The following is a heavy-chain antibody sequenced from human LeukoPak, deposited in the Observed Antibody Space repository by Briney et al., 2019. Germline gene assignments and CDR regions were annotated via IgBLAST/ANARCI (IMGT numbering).Heavy chain of an antibody. CDR2: VRYDGSNK. D-gene: IGHD6-13*01. J-gene: IGHJ4*02. V-gene: IGHV3-30*02. CDR1: GFTFSSYG. CDR3: AKDRGSSWTFDY. Sequence: GGSLRLSCVASGFTFSSYGMHWVRQAPGKGLEWVAFVRYDGSNKYYADSVKGRFTISRDNSKNTMYLQMNSLRVEDTAVYYCAKDRGSSWTFDYWGQGILVTVSS.